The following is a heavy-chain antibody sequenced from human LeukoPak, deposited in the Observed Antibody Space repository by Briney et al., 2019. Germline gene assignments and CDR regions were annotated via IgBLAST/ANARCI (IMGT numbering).Heavy chain of an antibody. J-gene: IGHJ3*02. CDR2: INPNSGGT. V-gene: IGHV1-2*02. D-gene: IGHD3-10*01. Sequence: ASLKVSCKASGYTFTGYYMHWVRQAPGQGLEWMGWINPNSGGTNYAQKFQGRVTMTRDTSISTAYMELSRRRSDDAAVYYCASYYGSKRAFDIWGQGTMVTVSS. CDR3: ASYYGSKRAFDI. CDR1: GYTFTGYY.